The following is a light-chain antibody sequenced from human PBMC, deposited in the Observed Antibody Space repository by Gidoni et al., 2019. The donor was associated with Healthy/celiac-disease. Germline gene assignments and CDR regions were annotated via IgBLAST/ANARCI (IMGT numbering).Light chain of an antibody. J-gene: IGKJ1*01. V-gene: IGKV1-5*03. Sequence: DIQMTQSPSTLSASVGDRVTITCRASQSISSWLAWYQQKPGKAPKLLIYKASSLESGVPSRFSGSGSGTEFTLTISSLQPDDFATYYCQQYDTFGQGTKVEIK. CDR3: QQYDT. CDR2: KAS. CDR1: QSISSW.